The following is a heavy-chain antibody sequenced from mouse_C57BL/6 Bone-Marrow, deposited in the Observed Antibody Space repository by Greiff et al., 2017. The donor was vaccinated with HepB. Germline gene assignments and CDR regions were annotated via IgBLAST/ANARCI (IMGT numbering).Heavy chain of an antibody. D-gene: IGHD2-4*01. CDR1: GYTFTSYW. CDR3: ARSSDYAWFAY. V-gene: IGHV1-61*01. Sequence: VQLQQPGAELVRPGSSVKLSCKASGYTFTSYWMDCVKQRPGQGLEWIGNIYPSDSETHYNQKFKDKATLTVDKSSSTAYMQLSSLTSEDSAVYYCARSSDYAWFAYWGQGTLVTVSA. CDR2: IYPSDSET. J-gene: IGHJ3*01.